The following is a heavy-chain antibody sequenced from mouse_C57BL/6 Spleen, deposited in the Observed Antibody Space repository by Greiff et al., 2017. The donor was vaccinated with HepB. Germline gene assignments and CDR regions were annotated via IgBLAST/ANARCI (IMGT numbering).Heavy chain of an antibody. V-gene: IGHV1-82*01. D-gene: IGHD1-1*01. J-gene: IGHJ1*03. CDR2: IYPGDGDT. CDR1: GYAFSSSW. Sequence: QVQLQQSGPELVKPGASVKISCKASGYAFSSSWMNWVKQRPGKGLEWIGRIYPGDGDTNYNGKFKGKATLTADKSSSTAYMQLSSLTSEDSAVYFCATYGSSPHWYFDVWGTGTTVTVSS. CDR3: ATYGSSPHWYFDV.